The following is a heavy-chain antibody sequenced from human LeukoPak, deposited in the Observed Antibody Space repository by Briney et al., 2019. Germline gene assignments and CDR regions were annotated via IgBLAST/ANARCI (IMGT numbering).Heavy chain of an antibody. V-gene: IGHV4-34*01. CDR2: INHSGST. J-gene: IGHJ6*03. Sequence: SETLSLTCAVYGGSFSGYYWSWIRQPPGKGLEWIGEINHSGSTNYNPSLKSRVTISVDTSKNQFSLKLSSVTAADTAVYYCATGGGSYDYVWGSYYYMDVWGKGTTVTVSS. CDR1: GGSFSGYY. D-gene: IGHD3-16*01. CDR3: ATGGGSYDYVWGSYYYMDV.